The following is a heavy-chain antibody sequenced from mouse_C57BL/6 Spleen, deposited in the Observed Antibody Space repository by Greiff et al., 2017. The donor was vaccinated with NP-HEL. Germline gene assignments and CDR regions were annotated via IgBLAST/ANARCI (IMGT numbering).Heavy chain of an antibody. CDR3: ARGYYNYYAMDY. CDR2: FHPYNDDT. V-gene: IGHV1-47*01. Sequence: QVQLQHSGAELVKPGASVKMSCKASGYTFTTYPIEWLKQNHGKSLEWIGNFHPYNDDTKYNEKFKGKATLTVEKSSSPVYVELSRLTSDDSAVYYCARGYYNYYAMDYWGQGTSVTVSS. CDR1: GYTFTTYP. J-gene: IGHJ4*01. D-gene: IGHD1-1*01.